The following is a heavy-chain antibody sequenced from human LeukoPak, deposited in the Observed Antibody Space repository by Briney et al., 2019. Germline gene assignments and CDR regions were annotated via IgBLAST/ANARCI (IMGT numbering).Heavy chain of an antibody. V-gene: IGHV3-74*01. CDR1: GFTFSSYW. Sequence: QPGGSLRLSCAASGFTFSSYWMHWVRQAPGKGLVWVSRINTDGSSTTYADSVKGRFTISRDNAKNSLYLQMNSLRVEDTAIYYCASNLASSFHIWGQGKMVIVSS. D-gene: IGHD3-10*01. J-gene: IGHJ3*02. CDR2: INTDGSST. CDR3: ASNLASSFHI.